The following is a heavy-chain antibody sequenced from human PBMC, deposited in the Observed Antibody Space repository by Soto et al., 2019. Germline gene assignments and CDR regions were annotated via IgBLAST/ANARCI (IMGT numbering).Heavy chain of an antibody. D-gene: IGHD5-18*01. Sequence: ASVKVSCKASGYTFTSYGISWVRQATGQGLEWMGWMNPNSGNTGYAQKFQGRVTMTRNTSISTAYMELSSLRSEDTAVYYCASKLRGYSYGPQFGYWGQGTLVTVSS. CDR1: GYTFTSYG. J-gene: IGHJ4*02. CDR2: MNPNSGNT. CDR3: ASKLRGYSYGPQFGY. V-gene: IGHV1-8*02.